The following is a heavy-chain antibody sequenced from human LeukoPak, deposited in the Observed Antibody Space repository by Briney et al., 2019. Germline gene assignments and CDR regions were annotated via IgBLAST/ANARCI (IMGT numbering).Heavy chain of an antibody. CDR1: GFTATNNS. CDR2: SYSGET. CDR3: AKGGRDCGDSCYSSWFDP. Sequence: GGSLRLSCAASGFTATNNSMSWVRQNPGRMEWLSVSYSGETQHADSVKGRFNIYRDDYKNTVYLQMNRLRAEDTAVYYCAKGGRDCGDSCYSSWFDPWGQGTLVTVSS. J-gene: IGHJ5*02. D-gene: IGHD2-15*01. V-gene: IGHV3-66*01.